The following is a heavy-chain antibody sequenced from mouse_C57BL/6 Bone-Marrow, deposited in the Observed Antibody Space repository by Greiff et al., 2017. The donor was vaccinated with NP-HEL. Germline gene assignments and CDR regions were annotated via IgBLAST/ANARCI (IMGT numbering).Heavy chain of an antibody. CDR3: ARDWNYGSSYCWYFDV. J-gene: IGHJ1*03. CDR1: GYSLTSGYY. D-gene: IGHD1-1*01. V-gene: IGHV3-6*01. Sequence: EVQLQESGPGLVKPSQSLSLTCSVTGYSLTSGYYWNWIRQFPGNKLEWMGYISYDGSNNYIPSLKNRISITRDTSKNQFFLKLNSVTTEDTATYYCARDWNYGSSYCWYFDVWGTGTTVTVSS. CDR2: ISYDGSN.